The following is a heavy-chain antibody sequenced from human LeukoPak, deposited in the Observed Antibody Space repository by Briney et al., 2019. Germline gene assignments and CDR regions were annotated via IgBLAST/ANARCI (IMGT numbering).Heavy chain of an antibody. CDR1: AYTFTIYG. D-gene: IGHD1-26*01. CDR2: IIGYNGNT. CDR3: GRDRLPGGSVPDASVGWIDP. J-gene: IGHJ5*02. V-gene: IGHV1-18*01. Sequence: AAVKVTLKTSAYTFTIYGFSWERHAPGQGLGWMGWIIGYNGNTKNGQKFQGRVTMTTDTSTTTAYMELRNLRSDDSAVYYCGRDRLPGGSVPDASVGWIDPWGQGTPVTVSS.